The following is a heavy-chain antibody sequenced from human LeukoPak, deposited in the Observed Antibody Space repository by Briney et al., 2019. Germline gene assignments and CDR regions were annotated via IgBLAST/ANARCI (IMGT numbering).Heavy chain of an antibody. V-gene: IGHV3-23*01. Sequence: GGSLRLSCAASGFTFSSYAMSWVRQAPGKGLEWVSAISPSGGGTYYADSVKGRFTISRDNSKDTLYLQMNSLRVDDTAVYYCATDLYDSSPDFWGQGTLVTVSS. CDR3: ATDLYDSSPDF. J-gene: IGHJ4*02. D-gene: IGHD3-22*01. CDR1: GFTFSSYA. CDR2: ISPSGGGT.